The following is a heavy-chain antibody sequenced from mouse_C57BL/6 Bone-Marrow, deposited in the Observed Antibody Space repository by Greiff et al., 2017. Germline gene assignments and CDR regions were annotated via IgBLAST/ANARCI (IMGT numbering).Heavy chain of an antibody. D-gene: IGHD1-1*01. Sequence: VKLVESGAELMKPGASVKLSCTATGYTFTGYWISWVRQRPGHGLEWIGEILPGSGSTNYNEKFKGKVTFTADTSSNTAYMQLSSLTTEDSAIYYCSRRGGSSFFDYWGQGTTLTVSS. CDR3: SRRGGSSFFDY. V-gene: IGHV1-9*01. J-gene: IGHJ2*01. CDR2: ILPGSGST. CDR1: GYTFTGYW.